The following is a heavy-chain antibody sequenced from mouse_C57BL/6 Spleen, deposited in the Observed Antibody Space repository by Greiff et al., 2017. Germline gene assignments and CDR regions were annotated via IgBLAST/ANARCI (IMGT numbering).Heavy chain of an antibody. J-gene: IGHJ3*01. D-gene: IGHD1-1*01. Sequence: EVLLVESGAGLVKPGGSLKLSCAASGFTFSDYGMHWVRQAPEKGLEWVAYISSGSSTIYYADTVKGRFTISRDNAKNTLFLQMTRLRSEDTAMYYCARPYGSIPWFAYWGQGTLVTVSA. CDR2: ISSGSSTI. V-gene: IGHV5-17*01. CDR3: ARPYGSIPWFAY. CDR1: GFTFSDYG.